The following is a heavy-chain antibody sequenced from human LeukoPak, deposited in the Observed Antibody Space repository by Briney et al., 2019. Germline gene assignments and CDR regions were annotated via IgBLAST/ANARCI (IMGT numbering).Heavy chain of an antibody. CDR3: AREQIDYGDYDDAFDI. D-gene: IGHD4-17*01. J-gene: IGHJ3*02. CDR1: GYTFTGYY. Sequence: ASVKVSCKASGYTFTGYYIHWVRQAPGQGLEWMGWINPHSGGTNYAQKFQGRVTMTRDTSISTAYMELSRLRSDDTAVYYCAREQIDYGDYDDAFDIWGQGTMVTVSS. CDR2: INPHSGGT. V-gene: IGHV1-2*02.